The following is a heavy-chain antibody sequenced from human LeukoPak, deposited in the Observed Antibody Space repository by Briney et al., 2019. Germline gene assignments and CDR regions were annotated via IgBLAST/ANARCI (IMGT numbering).Heavy chain of an antibody. J-gene: IGHJ6*03. CDR3: ARESSGNYYNPLGYMDV. D-gene: IGHD3-10*01. CDR1: GGSISSHY. Sequence: SETLSLTCTVSGGSISSHYWSWIRQPPGKGLEWIGYIYYSGSTNYNPSLESRVTISVDTSKNRFSLKLSSVTAADTAVYYCARESSGNYYNPLGYMDVWGKGTTVTVSS. CDR2: IYYSGST. V-gene: IGHV4-59*11.